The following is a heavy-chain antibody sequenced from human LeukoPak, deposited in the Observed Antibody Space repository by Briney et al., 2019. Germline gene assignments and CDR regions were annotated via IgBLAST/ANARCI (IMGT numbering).Heavy chain of an antibody. CDR1: GFTFSSYA. CDR3: AKDLRDGYNYVFDY. V-gene: IGHV3-23*01. J-gene: IGHJ4*02. CDR2: ISGSGGST. D-gene: IGHD5-24*01. Sequence: GGSLRLSCAASGFTFSSYAMSWVRQAPGKVLEWVSAISGSGGSTYYAGSVKGRFTISRDNSKNTLYLQMNSLRAEDTAVYYCAKDLRDGYNYVFDYWGQGTLVTVSS.